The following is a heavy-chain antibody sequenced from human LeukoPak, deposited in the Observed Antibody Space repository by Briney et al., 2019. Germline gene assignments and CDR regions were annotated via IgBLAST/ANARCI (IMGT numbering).Heavy chain of an antibody. CDR2: ISGSGGST. Sequence: GGSLRLSCAASGFTFSSYAMSWVRQAPGKGLEWVSAISGSGGSTYYADSVKGRFTISRDNSKNTLYLQMNSLRAEDTAVYYCAKAPGYSSTPLLLSWGQGTLVTVSS. V-gene: IGHV3-23*01. CDR1: GFTFSSYA. D-gene: IGHD6-13*01. J-gene: IGHJ4*02. CDR3: AKAPGYSSTPLLLS.